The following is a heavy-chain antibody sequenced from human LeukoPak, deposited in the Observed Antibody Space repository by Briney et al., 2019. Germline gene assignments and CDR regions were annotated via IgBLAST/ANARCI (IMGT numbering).Heavy chain of an antibody. J-gene: IGHJ3*02. CDR2: INPDKGDT. CDR3: ARESGAFDI. Sequence: GASVKVSCEASGYTLTAYYIHWVRRAPGQGLEWMGWINPDKGDTNYAQKLQGGVTMTRDTSISTAYMELSRLRSDDTAVYYCARESGAFDIWGQGTMVTVSS. V-gene: IGHV1-2*02. CDR1: GYTLTAYY.